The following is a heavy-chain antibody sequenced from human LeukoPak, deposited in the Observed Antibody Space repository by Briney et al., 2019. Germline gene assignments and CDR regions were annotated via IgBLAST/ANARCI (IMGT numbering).Heavy chain of an antibody. V-gene: IGHV5-51*01. CDR1: GYSFTSYW. D-gene: IGHD5-18*01. Sequence: GESLKIYCKGSGYSFTSYWIGWVRQMPGKGLEWMGIIYPGDSDTRYSPSFQGQVTISADKSISTAYLQWSSLKASDTAMYYCARHRRTAMVRYGMDVWGQGTTVTVSS. CDR3: ARHRRTAMVRYGMDV. J-gene: IGHJ6*02. CDR2: IYPGDSDT.